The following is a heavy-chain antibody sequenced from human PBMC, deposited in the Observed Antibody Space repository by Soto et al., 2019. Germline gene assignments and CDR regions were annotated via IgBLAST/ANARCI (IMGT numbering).Heavy chain of an antibody. CDR3: ARVYDFWSGYWETGYYYYGMDV. CDR1: GYTFTSYY. J-gene: IGHJ6*02. V-gene: IGHV1-46*01. D-gene: IGHD3-3*01. CDR2: INPSGGST. Sequence: ASVKVSCKASGYTFTSYYMHWVRQAPGQGLEWMGIINPSGGSTSYAQKFQGRVTMTRDTSTSTVYMELSSLRSEDTAVYYCARVYDFWSGYWETGYYYYGMDVWGQGTTVTVSS.